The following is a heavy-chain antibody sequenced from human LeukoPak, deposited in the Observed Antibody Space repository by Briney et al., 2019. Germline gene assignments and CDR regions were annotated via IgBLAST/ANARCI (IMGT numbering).Heavy chain of an antibody. CDR2: IYPGDSDT. V-gene: IGHV5-51*01. CDR1: GFTFTSYW. CDR3: ARHDGDGAAAGYF. D-gene: IGHD6-13*01. Sequence: GESLKISCKVSGFTFTSYWIGWVRQMPGKGLEWMGIIYPGDSDTRYSPSFQGQVTISADKSISTAYLQWSSLKASDTAMYYCARHDGDGAAAGYFWGQGTLVTVSS. J-gene: IGHJ4*02.